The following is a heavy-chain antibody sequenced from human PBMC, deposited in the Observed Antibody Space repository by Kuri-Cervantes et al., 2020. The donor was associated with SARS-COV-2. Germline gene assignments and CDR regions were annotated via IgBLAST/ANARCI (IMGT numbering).Heavy chain of an antibody. Sequence: ESLKISCAVYGGSFSGYYWSWIRQPPGKGLEWIGYVYYTGRTDYNPSLMSRVTISVDTSKNRFSLTLTSVTAADTAVYYCARDRRGGSSLDYWGQGALVTVSS. CDR1: GGSFSGYY. D-gene: IGHD6-19*01. CDR3: ARDRRGGSSLDY. J-gene: IGHJ4*02. CDR2: VYYTGRT. V-gene: IGHV4-59*01.